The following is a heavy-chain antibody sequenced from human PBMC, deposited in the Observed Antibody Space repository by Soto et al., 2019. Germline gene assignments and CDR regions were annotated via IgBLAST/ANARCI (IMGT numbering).Heavy chain of an antibody. V-gene: IGHV1-69*13. J-gene: IGHJ6*02. D-gene: IGHD1-1*01. CDR2: IIPIFGTA. Sequence: SVKVSCKASGGTFSSYAISWVRQAPGQGLEWMGGIIPIFGTANYAQKFQGRVTITADESTSTAYMELSSLRSEDTAVYYCARALTERLFVELGPYYYYGMDVWGQGTTVTVSS. CDR3: ARALTERLFVELGPYYYYGMDV. CDR1: GGTFSSYA.